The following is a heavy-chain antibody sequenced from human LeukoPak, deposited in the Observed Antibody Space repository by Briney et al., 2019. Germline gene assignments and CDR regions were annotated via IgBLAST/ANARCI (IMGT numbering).Heavy chain of an antibody. CDR3: ATSSSPYRSRNSYYYGMDF. Sequence: GGSLRLSCAASGFTFSSHNMNWVRQAPGKGLEWVSYISSGSSVKYYADSVEGRFTISRDNAKNSLYLQMNSLRAEDTAVYYCATSSSPYRSRNSYYYGMDFWGQGTTVTVSS. J-gene: IGHJ6*02. D-gene: IGHD6-13*01. CDR2: ISSGSSVK. V-gene: IGHV3-48*01. CDR1: GFTFSSHN.